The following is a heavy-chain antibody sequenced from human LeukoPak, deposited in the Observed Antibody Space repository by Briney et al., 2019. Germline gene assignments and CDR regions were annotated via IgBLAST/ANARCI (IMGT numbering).Heavy chain of an antibody. D-gene: IGHD3-22*01. CDR2: ISDSGGST. Sequence: GGSLRLSCAASEFTFSSYAMQWVRQAPVKGLEWVSGISDSGGSTYYADSVKGRFTISRDNSKNTLYLQMNSLRAEDTAVYYCARDKPYYYDSSGYYYDYWGQGTLVTVSS. J-gene: IGHJ4*02. CDR3: ARDKPYYYDSSGYYYDY. CDR1: EFTFSSYA. V-gene: IGHV3-23*01.